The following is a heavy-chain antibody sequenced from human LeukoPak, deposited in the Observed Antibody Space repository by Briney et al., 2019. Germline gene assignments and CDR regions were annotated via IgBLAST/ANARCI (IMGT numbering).Heavy chain of an antibody. Sequence: GGSLRLSCVASGFTFSSYAMSWVRQAPGKGLEWVSSISSSSSYIYYADSVKGRFTISRDNAKNSLYLQMNSLRAEDTAVYYCAREVDYDYNAFDIWGQGTMVTVSS. CDR2: ISSSSSYI. D-gene: IGHD5-12*01. CDR3: AREVDYDYNAFDI. J-gene: IGHJ3*02. V-gene: IGHV3-21*01. CDR1: GFTFSSYA.